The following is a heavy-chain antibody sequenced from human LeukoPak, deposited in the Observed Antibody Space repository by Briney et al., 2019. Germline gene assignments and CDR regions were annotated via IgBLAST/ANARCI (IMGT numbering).Heavy chain of an antibody. Sequence: GGSLRLSCAASGFTFSSYGMHWVREAPGKGLEWVAVISYDGSNKYYADSVKGRFTISRDNSKNTLYLQMNSLRAEDTAVYYCARAWSMIRDFWTGSPFDYWGQGTLVTVSS. V-gene: IGHV3-30*03. CDR2: ISYDGSNK. D-gene: IGHD3/OR15-3a*01. CDR1: GFTFSSYG. CDR3: ARAWSMIRDFWTGSPFDY. J-gene: IGHJ4*02.